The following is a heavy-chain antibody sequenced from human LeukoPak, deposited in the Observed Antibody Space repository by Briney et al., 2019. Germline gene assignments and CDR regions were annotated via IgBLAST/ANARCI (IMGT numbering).Heavy chain of an antibody. V-gene: IGHV1-46*01. CDR1: GYTFTSYY. J-gene: IGHJ4*02. CDR2: INPSGGST. D-gene: IGHD5-24*01. Sequence: ASVKVSCKSSGYTFTSYYMHWVRQAPGQGLEWMGIINPSGGSTSYAQKFQGRVTMTRDTSTSTVYMELSNLRSEDTAVYYCARSKAFRRDGYNFGYWGQGTLVTVSS. CDR3: ARSKAFRRDGYNFGY.